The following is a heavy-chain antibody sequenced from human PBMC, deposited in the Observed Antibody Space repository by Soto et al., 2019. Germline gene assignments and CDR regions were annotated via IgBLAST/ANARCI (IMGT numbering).Heavy chain of an antibody. CDR3: AGGGAIAAPKYGAFDI. CDR2: IYPSGST. V-gene: IGHV4-30-2*01. D-gene: IGHD6-6*01. J-gene: IGHJ3*02. Sequence: QLQLQESGSGLVKPSQTLSLTCAVSGGSISSGGYSWSWIRQPPGKGLEWIGYIYPSGSTYYNPPIRGGASLAGGGSQKLVCSGLRSETAANTAGYYRAGGGAIAAPKYGAFDIWGRGTMVTVAS. CDR1: GGSISSGGYS.